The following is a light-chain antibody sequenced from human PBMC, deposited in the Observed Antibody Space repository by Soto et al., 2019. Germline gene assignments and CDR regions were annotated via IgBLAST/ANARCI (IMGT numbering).Light chain of an antibody. Sequence: DIKMTQSPSTLSASVGDRVTITCRASQSISNWLAWYQQKPGKAPKLLIYDASSLDSRVPSRFSGSGSGTEFTLTISSLQPDDFATYYCQQYNSYPYTFGQGTKVDIK. J-gene: IGKJ2*01. CDR2: DAS. V-gene: IGKV1-5*01. CDR3: QQYNSYPYT. CDR1: QSISNW.